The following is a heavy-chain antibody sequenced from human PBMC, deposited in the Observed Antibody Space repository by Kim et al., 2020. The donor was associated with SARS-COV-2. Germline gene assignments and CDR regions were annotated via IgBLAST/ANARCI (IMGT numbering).Heavy chain of an antibody. V-gene: IGHV4-39*01. CDR3: ARHVGRLCRSAAPYYFDY. D-gene: IGHD6-13*01. J-gene: IGHJ4*02. Sequence: LKRRVTISVDTAKDQYSLKLSSVTAADTAVYYCARHVGRLCRSAAPYYFDYWGQGTLVTVSS.